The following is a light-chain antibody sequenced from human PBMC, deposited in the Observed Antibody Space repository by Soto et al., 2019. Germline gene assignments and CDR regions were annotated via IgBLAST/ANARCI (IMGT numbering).Light chain of an antibody. J-gene: IGKJ1*01. Sequence: DIQMTQSPSTLSASVGDRVTITCRASQSISSWLAWYQQKPGKAPKLLIYDASSLESGVPSRFSGSGSGTEFTVSISSLQPDDFATYYCQQYHSYSRTFGQGTKVDIK. CDR2: DAS. CDR3: QQYHSYSRT. V-gene: IGKV1-5*01. CDR1: QSISSW.